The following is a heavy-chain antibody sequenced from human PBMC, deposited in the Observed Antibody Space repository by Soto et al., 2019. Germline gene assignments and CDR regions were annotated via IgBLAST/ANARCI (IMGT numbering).Heavy chain of an antibody. CDR2: IYYSGST. Sequence: SETLSLTCTVSGGSVSSGSYYWSWIRQPPGKGLEWIGSIYYSGSTYYNPSLKSRVTISVDTSKNQFSLKLSSVTAADTAVYYCARGLINYDFWSGYYRYYYGMDVWGQGTTVTVSS. D-gene: IGHD3-3*01. V-gene: IGHV4-39*01. J-gene: IGHJ6*02. CDR1: GGSVSSGSYY. CDR3: ARGLINYDFWSGYYRYYYGMDV.